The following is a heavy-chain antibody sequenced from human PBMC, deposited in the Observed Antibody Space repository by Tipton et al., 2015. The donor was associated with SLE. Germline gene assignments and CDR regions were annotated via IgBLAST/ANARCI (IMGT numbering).Heavy chain of an antibody. V-gene: IGHV4-4*02. CDR2: VYHSGST. CDR3: ARHGGSGSIFDP. CDR1: GGSISSPFW. D-gene: IGHD3-16*01. Sequence: TLSLTCGVSGGSISSPFWWNWVRQSPGKGLEWIGEVYHSGSTYSKPSLQSRVTIFIDTSKNQFSLNLSSVTAADTAVYYCARHGGSGSIFDPWGQGTLVTVSS. J-gene: IGHJ5*02.